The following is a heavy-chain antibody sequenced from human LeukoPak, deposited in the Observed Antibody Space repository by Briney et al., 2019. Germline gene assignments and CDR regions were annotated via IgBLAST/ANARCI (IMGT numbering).Heavy chain of an antibody. CDR1: GGSISSYY. CDR3: ASRSRGITMVRGVIGY. J-gene: IGHJ4*02. Sequence: SETLSLTCTVSGGSISSYYWGWIRQPPGKGLEWIGSIYYSGSTYYNPSLKSRVTISVDTSKNQFSLKLSSVTAADTAVYYCASRSRGITMVRGVIGYWGQGTLVTVSS. D-gene: IGHD3-10*01. CDR2: IYYSGST. V-gene: IGHV4-39*01.